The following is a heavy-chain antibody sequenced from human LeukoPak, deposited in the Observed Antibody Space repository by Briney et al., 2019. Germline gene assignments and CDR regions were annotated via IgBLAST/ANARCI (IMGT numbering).Heavy chain of an antibody. CDR3: ARHVAYSSDWYRADAFDI. CDR2: IYNSGRI. J-gene: IGHJ3*02. V-gene: IGHV4-30-2*03. CDR1: GGSISSGGYY. D-gene: IGHD6-13*01. Sequence: SQTLSLTCTVSGGSISSGGYYWSWIRQHPGKGLEWIGSIYNSGRIYYNPSLKSRITISVDTTKNQFSLRLSSVTSADTAVYYCARHVAYSSDWYRADAFDIWGQGTMVTVS.